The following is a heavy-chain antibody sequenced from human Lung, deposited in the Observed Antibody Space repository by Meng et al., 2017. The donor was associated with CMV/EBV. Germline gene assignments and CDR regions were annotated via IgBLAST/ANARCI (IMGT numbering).Heavy chain of an antibody. CDR1: GYTFSNYW. Sequence: XVSCKGSGYTFSNYWIGWVRQTPGKGLEWMGIIYPGDSDTRYSPSFQGQVTISADKSISTAYLQWSNLKASDTAMYYCTRLEDGSSYLGHWGQGTLVTVSS. CDR3: TRLEDGSSYLGH. D-gene: IGHD1-26*01. V-gene: IGHV5-51*01. CDR2: IYPGDSDT. J-gene: IGHJ4*02.